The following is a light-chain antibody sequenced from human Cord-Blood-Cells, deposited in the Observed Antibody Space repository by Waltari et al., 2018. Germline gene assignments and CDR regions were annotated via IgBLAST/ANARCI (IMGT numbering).Light chain of an antibody. Sequence: DIQMTQSPSSLSASVEDRVTITCLASQSISSYLNWYQQKPGKAPKLLIYAASSLQSGVPSRFSGSGSGTDFTLTISSLQPEDFATYYCQQSYSTPNTFGQGTKLEIK. CDR3: QQSYSTPNT. J-gene: IGKJ2*01. CDR2: AAS. V-gene: IGKV1-39*01. CDR1: QSISSY.